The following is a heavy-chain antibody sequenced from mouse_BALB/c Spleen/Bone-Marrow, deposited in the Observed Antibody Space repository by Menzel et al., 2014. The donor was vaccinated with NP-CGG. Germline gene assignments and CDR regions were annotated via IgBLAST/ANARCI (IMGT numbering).Heavy chain of an antibody. CDR3: ARRDDGYYTY. CDR2: IDPANGNT. D-gene: IGHD2-3*01. CDR1: GFNIKDTY. V-gene: IGHV14-3*02. Sequence: VHVKQSGAELVKPGASVKLSCTASGFNIKDTYMHWVKQRPEQGLEWIGRIDPANGNTKYDPKFQGKATITADTSSNTAYLQLSSLTSEDTAVCYCARRDDGYYTYWGQGTLVTVSA. J-gene: IGHJ3*01.